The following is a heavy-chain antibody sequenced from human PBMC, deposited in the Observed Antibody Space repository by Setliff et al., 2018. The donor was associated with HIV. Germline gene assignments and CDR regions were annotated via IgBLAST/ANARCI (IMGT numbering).Heavy chain of an antibody. CDR2: IIPIFGTA. D-gene: IGHD2-15*01. V-gene: IGHV1-69*05. Sequence: GASVKVSCKASGGTFSSYAISWVRQAPGQGLEWMGGIIPIFGTANYAQKFQGRVTITTDESANTAYMELSSLRSEDTAVYYCARGSCGGCYLSDYWGQGTLVTVSS. CDR1: GGTFSSYA. J-gene: IGHJ4*02. CDR3: ARGSCGGCYLSDY.